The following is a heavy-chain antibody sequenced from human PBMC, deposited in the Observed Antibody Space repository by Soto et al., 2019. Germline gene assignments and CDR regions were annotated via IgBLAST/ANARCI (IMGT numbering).Heavy chain of an antibody. CDR1: GGSISIYY. Sequence: SDTLSLTCTVSGGSISIYYWSWIRQPPGKGLEWIGYIYYSGSTNYNPSLKSRVTISVDTSKNQFSLKLSSVTAADTAVYYCARDRPKGQPDHNWFDPWGQGTLVTVSS. J-gene: IGHJ5*02. V-gene: IGHV4-59*01. CDR2: IYYSGST. CDR3: ARDRPKGQPDHNWFDP. D-gene: IGHD6-13*01.